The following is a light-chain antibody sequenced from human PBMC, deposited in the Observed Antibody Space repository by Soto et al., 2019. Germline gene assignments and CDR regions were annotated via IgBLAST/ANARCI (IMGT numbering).Light chain of an antibody. J-gene: IGLJ1*01. CDR1: SSDVGGYNY. Sequence: QSALTEPGSVSGSPGQSITISCTGTSSDVGGYNYVSWYQHHPGKAPKLLIYDVSNGPSGVSNRFFGSKSGNTASLTISGLQPEDEADYYCSSYTSSSTRVFGTGTKVTVL. V-gene: IGLV2-14*03. CDR2: DVS. CDR3: SSYTSSSTRV.